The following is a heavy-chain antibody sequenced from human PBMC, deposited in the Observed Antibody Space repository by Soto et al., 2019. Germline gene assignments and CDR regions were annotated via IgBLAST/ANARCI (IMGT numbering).Heavy chain of an antibody. J-gene: IGHJ6*02. Sequence: SETLSLTCSVSGYSVSSSDYYWAWIRQPPGKGLEWIGSMLYSGLTYYNPSLKSRVTLSVDTSKNQFSVRLNSVTASDAAVYYCAPLTVSLSGPYGIHVWGQGTTVTVSS. CDR1: GYSVSSSDYY. V-gene: IGHV4-39*01. CDR3: APLTVSLSGPYGIHV. CDR2: MLYSGLT. D-gene: IGHD2-15*01.